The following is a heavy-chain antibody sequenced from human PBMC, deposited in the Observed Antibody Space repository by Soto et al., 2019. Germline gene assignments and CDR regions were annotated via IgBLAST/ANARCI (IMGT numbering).Heavy chain of an antibody. J-gene: IGHJ5*02. CDR2: ISYDGSNK. CDR1: GFTFSSYA. D-gene: IGHD2-21*02. CDR3: ARDPYCGGDCYSGTGAGWFDP. Sequence: QVQLVESGGGVVQPGRSLRLSCAASGFTFSSYAMHWVRQAPGKGLEWVAVISYDGSNKYYADSVKGRFTISRDNSKNTLYLQMNSLRAEDTAVCYCARDPYCGGDCYSGTGAGWFDPWGQGTLVTVSS. V-gene: IGHV3-30-3*01.